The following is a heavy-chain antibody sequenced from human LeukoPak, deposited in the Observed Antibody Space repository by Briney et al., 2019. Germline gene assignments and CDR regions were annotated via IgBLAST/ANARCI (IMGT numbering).Heavy chain of an antibody. D-gene: IGHD3-10*01. J-gene: IGHJ4*02. CDR3: ARKYYYASGIYYDF. CDR1: GGSFSGYF. CDR2: IYDSGTM. V-gene: IGHV4-34*01. Sequence: SETLSLTCAVYGGSFSGYFWGWIRQPPGKGLEWIGEIYDSGTMNYNPSLKSRVTMSVDTSKNQFSLRLNSVTATDTAVYYCARKYYYASGIYYDFWGQGTLVTVSS.